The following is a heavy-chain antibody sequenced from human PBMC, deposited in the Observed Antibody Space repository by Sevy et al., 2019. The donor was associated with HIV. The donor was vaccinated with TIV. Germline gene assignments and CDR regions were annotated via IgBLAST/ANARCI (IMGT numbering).Heavy chain of an antibody. Sequence: SGPTLVNPTQTLTLTCTFSGFSLSTRGVAVGWVRQPPGKALEWLALIYWDDDKRYSPSLSSRLAITKDTSKNQVVLTMTNMEPVDTATYYCVHRHLSIYMDVWGKGTTVTVSS. V-gene: IGHV2-5*02. D-gene: IGHD3-3*01. CDR2: IYWDDDK. J-gene: IGHJ6*03. CDR3: VHRHLSIYMDV. CDR1: GFSLSTRGVA.